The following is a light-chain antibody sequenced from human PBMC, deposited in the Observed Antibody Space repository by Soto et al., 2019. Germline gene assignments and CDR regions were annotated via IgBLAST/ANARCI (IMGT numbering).Light chain of an antibody. V-gene: IGKV1-5*01. CDR3: QQYNSYSPLT. CDR2: DAS. CDR1: QSISSW. J-gene: IGKJ1*01. Sequence: DIQMTQSPSTLSASVGDRVTITCRASQSISSWLAWYQQKPGKAPKLLIYDASSLESGVPSRFSGSGSGTEFTLTIISLQPDDFSTSYCQQYNSYSPLTFGQGTKVEIK.